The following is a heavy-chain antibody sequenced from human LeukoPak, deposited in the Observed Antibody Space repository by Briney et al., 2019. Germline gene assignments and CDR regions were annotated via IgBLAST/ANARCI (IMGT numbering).Heavy chain of an antibody. CDR2: PSGGST. D-gene: IGHD3-16*02. V-gene: IGHV1-46*01. CDR3: ARDPPRSITFGGVIEDY. Sequence: PSGGSTSYAQKFQGRVTMTRDTSTSTVYMELSSLRSEDTAVYYCARDPPRSITFGGVIEDYWGQGTLVTVSS. J-gene: IGHJ4*02.